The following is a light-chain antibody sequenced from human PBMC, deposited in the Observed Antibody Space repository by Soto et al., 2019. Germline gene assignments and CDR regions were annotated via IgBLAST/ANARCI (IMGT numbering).Light chain of an antibody. Sequence: QSVLTQPPSASGSPGQSVTITCSGTSSDVGEENYVSWYQQHPGKVPKLILYEVSKRPSGVPDRFSGSRSDNTASLTVSGLQAEDEADYYCSSFAGSPVVFGGGTKLTVL. J-gene: IGLJ2*01. V-gene: IGLV2-8*01. CDR3: SSFAGSPVV. CDR2: EVS. CDR1: SSDVGEENY.